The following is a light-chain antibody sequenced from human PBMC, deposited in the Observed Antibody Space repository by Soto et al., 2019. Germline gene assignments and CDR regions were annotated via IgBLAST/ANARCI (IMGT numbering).Light chain of an antibody. CDR3: QQYDTFPRT. CDR2: ATN. CDR1: QGVNKY. J-gene: IGKJ1*01. V-gene: IGKV1-16*02. Sequence: DIQMTQSPSSLSASVGDRVTITCRASQGVNKYVAWFQQKPGRAPKPLIYATNRLQSGVPSHFGASGSGTEFTLTISSLQPEDFATYYCQQYDTFPRTFGQGTKVEI.